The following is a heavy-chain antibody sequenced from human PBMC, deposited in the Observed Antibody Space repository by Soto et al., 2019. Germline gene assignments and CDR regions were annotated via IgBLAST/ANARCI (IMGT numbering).Heavy chain of an antibody. CDR2: ISYSGST. V-gene: IGHV4-59*01. D-gene: IGHD3-22*01. CDR1: GGSISNDY. CDR3: ARDRLRGYDSSGFYS. Sequence: PSETLSLTCTVSGGSISNDYLSLIRQPPGKGLEWIGYISYSGSTIYNPSLKSRVTMTTATSTNTVFLELRSLKSDDTAIYYCARDRLRGYDSSGFYSWGQGTMVTVSS. J-gene: IGHJ4*02.